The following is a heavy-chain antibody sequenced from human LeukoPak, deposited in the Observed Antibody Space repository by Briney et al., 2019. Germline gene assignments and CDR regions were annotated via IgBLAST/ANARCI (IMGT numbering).Heavy chain of an antibody. D-gene: IGHD3-3*01. V-gene: IGHV1-2*02. Sequence: ASVKVSCKASGYTFTGYYMHWVRQAPGQGLEWMGWINSNSGGTNYAQKFQGRVTMTRDTSISTAYMELSRLRSDDTAVYYCARAGHYDFWSEEIWGQGTMVTVTS. CDR2: INSNSGGT. CDR3: ARAGHYDFWSEEI. CDR1: GYTFTGYY. J-gene: IGHJ3*02.